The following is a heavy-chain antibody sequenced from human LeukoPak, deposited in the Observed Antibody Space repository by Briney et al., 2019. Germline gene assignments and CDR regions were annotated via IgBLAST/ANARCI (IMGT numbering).Heavy chain of an antibody. CDR1: GFTFSSYW. D-gene: IGHD3-22*01. CDR2: IKQDGSEK. CDR3: ARDYYDTSGYYRGTDAFDI. Sequence: GGSLRLSCAASGFTFSSYWMSWVRQAPGKGLEWVANIKQDGSEKYYVDSVKGRFTISRDNAKNSLYLQMNSLRAEDTAVYYCARDYYDTSGYYRGTDAFDIWGQGTMVTVSS. J-gene: IGHJ3*02. V-gene: IGHV3-7*01.